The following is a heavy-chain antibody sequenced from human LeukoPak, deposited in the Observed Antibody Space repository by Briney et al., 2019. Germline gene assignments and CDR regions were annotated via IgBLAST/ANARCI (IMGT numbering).Heavy chain of an antibody. J-gene: IGHJ4*02. D-gene: IGHD6-19*01. CDR2: IKEDGSIQ. Sequence: GGSLRLSCVASGFTFSSYWMTWVRQAPGKGLEWLSNIKEDGSIQYYLDSVRGRFTISRDNAKTSVYLQLNSLRADDTAVYYCARDVWTGVAVSDYWGQGTLVTVSS. CDR1: GFTFSSYW. CDR3: ARDVWTGVAVSDY. V-gene: IGHV3-7*01.